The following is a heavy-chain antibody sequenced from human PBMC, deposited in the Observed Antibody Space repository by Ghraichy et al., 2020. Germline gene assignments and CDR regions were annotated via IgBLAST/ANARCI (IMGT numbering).Heavy chain of an antibody. CDR1: GFTFSSYW. J-gene: IGHJ6*02. CDR2: INSDGSST. D-gene: IGHD3-3*01. CDR3: ARDLLRFLEWWNGMDV. V-gene: IGHV3-74*01. Sequence: LNISCAASGFTFSSYWMHWVRQAPGKGLVWVSRINSDGSSTSYADSVKGRFTISRDNAKNTLYLQMNSLRAEDTAVYYCARDLLRFLEWWNGMDVWGQGILVTVSS.